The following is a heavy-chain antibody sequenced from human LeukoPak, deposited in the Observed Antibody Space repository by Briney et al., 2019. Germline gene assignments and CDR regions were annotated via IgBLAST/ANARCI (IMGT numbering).Heavy chain of an antibody. CDR1: GFTFSTYA. D-gene: IGHD5-24*01. CDR2: ISSSGGTT. J-gene: IGHJ4*02. V-gene: IGHV3-23*01. Sequence: GGSLRPSCAASGFTFSTYAVNWVRQAPGKGLECVSAISSSGGTTYYADSVKGRFSISRDNSKNTLYLRMNSLRAEDTAVYYCAKDRNASPTNFDSWGQGTLVTVSA. CDR3: AKDRNASPTNFDS.